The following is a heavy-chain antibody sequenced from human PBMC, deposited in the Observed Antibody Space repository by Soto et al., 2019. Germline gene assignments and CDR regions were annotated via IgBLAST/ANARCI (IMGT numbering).Heavy chain of an antibody. CDR1: GNSESGGDFY. D-gene: IGHD6-6*01. CDR2: VYSTGTT. Sequence: SETLSLTCAVCGNSESGGDFYWTWIRQPPGKPLEWIGYVYSTGTTNYSPSLKSRVDMSVDTSENQFSLKVRSVTAADAAVYFCARVSKLVAPNDGKSASSNSMDVCDTGT. CDR3: ARVSKLVAPNDGKSASSNSMDV. J-gene: IGHJ6*03. V-gene: IGHV4-61*08.